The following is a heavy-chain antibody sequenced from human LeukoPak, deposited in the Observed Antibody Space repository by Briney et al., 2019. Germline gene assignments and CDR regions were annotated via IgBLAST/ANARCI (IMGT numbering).Heavy chain of an antibody. Sequence: GGSLRLSCAASGFTFSSYAMGWVRQAPGKGLEWVSAISGSGGSTYYADSVKGRFIISRDNSKNTLYLQMNSLRAEDTAVYYCAKGGDGYNYYFDYWGQETLVTVSS. J-gene: IGHJ4*02. CDR1: GFTFSSYA. CDR2: ISGSGGST. CDR3: AKGGDGYNYYFDY. D-gene: IGHD5-24*01. V-gene: IGHV3-23*01.